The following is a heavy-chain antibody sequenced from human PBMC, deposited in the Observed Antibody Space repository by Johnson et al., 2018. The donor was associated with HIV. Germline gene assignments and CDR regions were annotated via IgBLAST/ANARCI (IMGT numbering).Heavy chain of an antibody. Sequence: VQLVESGGGLVQPGGSLRLSCAASGFTFSSYAMSWVRQAPGKGLEWVSAISGSGGSTYYADSVKGRFTISRDNSKNTLYLQMNSLRTEETSEYYCAKDFRLNDAFNIWGQGTMVTVSS. V-gene: IGHV3-23*04. CDR3: AKDFRLNDAFNI. J-gene: IGHJ3*02. CDR1: GFTFSSYA. D-gene: IGHD3-16*01. CDR2: ISGSGGST.